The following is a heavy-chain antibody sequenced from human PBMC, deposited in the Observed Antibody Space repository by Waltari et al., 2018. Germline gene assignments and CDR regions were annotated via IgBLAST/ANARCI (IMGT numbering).Heavy chain of an antibody. CDR3: AKRRLEGIGFDY. CDR2: ISGSGGST. CDR1: GFTFSSYA. J-gene: IGHJ4*02. Sequence: EVQLLESGGGLVQPGGSLRLSCAASGFTFSSYAMSWVRQAPGKGLEWGSAISGSGGSTYYADSVKGRFTISRDNSKNTLYLQMNSLRAEDTAVYYCAKRRLEGIGFDYWGQGTLVTVSS. V-gene: IGHV3-23*01. D-gene: IGHD1-1*01.